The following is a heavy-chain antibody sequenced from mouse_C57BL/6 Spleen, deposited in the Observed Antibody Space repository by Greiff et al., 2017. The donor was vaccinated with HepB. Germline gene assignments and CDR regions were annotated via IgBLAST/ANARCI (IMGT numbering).Heavy chain of an antibody. V-gene: IGHV5-17*01. CDR3: ARDYYYGKGYFDV. D-gene: IGHD1-1*01. Sequence: EVQLQESGGGLVKPGGSLKLSCAASGFTFSDYGMHWVRQAPEKGLEWVAYISSGSSTIYYADTVKGRFTISRDNAKNTLFLQMTSLRSEDTAMYYCARDYYYGKGYFDVWGTGTTVTVSS. CDR1: GFTFSDYG. CDR2: ISSGSSTI. J-gene: IGHJ1*03.